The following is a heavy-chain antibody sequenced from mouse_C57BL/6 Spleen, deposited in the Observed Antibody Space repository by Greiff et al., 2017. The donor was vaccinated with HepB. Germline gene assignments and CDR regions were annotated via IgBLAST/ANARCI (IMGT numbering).Heavy chain of an antibody. CDR1: GFTFSDYG. CDR3: ARTDYYGSKAY. V-gene: IGHV5-17*01. CDR2: ISSGSSTI. J-gene: IGHJ3*01. D-gene: IGHD1-1*01. Sequence: EVKLMESGGGLVKPGGSLKLSCAASGFTFSDYGMHWVRQAPEKGLEWVAYISSGSSTIYYADTVKGRFTISRDNAKNTLFLQMTSLRSEDTAMYYCARTDYYGSKAYWGQGTLVTVSA.